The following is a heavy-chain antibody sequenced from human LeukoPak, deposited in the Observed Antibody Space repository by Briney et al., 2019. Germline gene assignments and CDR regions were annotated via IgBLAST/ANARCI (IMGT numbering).Heavy chain of an antibody. Sequence: GGSLRLSCAASGFTFSSYSMNWVRQAPGKGLEWVSSISSSSSYIYYADSVKGRFTISRDNAKNSLYLQMNSLRAEDTAVYYCAVKSGSYSNWFDPWGQGTLVTVSS. V-gene: IGHV3-21*01. D-gene: IGHD1-26*01. CDR1: GFTFSSYS. J-gene: IGHJ5*02. CDR3: AVKSGSYSNWFDP. CDR2: ISSSSSYI.